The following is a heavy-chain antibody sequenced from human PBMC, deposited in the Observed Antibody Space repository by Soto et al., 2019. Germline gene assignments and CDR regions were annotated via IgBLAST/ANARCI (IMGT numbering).Heavy chain of an antibody. J-gene: IGHJ3*02. CDR3: AKCMQAYWNYDAHHI. CDR2: ITASGGTT. Sequence: LRLSCAASGFTFSSYSMTWVRQAPGKGLEWVAHITASGGTTYYADSVKGRFTISRDTSRNTLYLQMNSLRAEDTALYYCAKCMQAYWNYDAHHIWRQGTMFPVS. CDR1: GFTFSSYS. D-gene: IGHD1-7*01. V-gene: IGHV3-23*01.